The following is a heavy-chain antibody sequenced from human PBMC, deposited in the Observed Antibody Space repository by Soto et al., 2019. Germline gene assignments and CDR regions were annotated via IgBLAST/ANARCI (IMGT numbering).Heavy chain of an antibody. CDR1: GGTFSSYA. J-gene: IGHJ4*02. V-gene: IGHV1-69*13. CDR3: ARDQGGTYGGRENYFDY. Sequence: SVKVSCKASGGTFSSYAISWVRHAPGQGLEWMGGIIPIFGTANYAQKFQGRVTITADESTSTAYMELSSLRSEDTAVYYCARDQGGTYGGRENYFDYWGQGTLVTVSS. D-gene: IGHD2-8*01. CDR2: IIPIFGTA.